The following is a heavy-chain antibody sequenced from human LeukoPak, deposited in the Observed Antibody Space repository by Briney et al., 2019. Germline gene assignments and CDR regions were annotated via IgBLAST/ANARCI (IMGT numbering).Heavy chain of an antibody. V-gene: IGHV7-4-1*02. CDR2: INTNTGNP. J-gene: IGHJ4*02. CDR1: GYTFTSYA. D-gene: IGHD6-13*01. CDR3: ARRIWGSSSWYFDY. Sequence: GSVKVSCKASGYTFTSYAMNWVRQAPGQGLEWMGWINTNTGNPTYAQGFTGRFVFSLDTSVSTAYLQISSLKAEDTAVYYCARRIWGSSSWYFDYWGQGTLVTVSS.